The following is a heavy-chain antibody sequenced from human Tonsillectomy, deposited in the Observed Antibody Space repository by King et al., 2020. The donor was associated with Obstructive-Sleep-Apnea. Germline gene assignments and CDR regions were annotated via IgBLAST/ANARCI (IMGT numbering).Heavy chain of an antibody. Sequence: VQLVESGGGLVQPGGSLRLSCAVSGFTVSSNYMSWVRQAPGKGLEWVSFIYSGGSTYYADSVKGRFTISRDNSKNTLYLQMNSLRAEDTAVYYCARDVAVAARGYWGQGTLVTVSS. CDR1: GFTVSSNY. V-gene: IGHV3-66*01. CDR3: ARDVAVAARGY. J-gene: IGHJ4*02. D-gene: IGHD6-19*01. CDR2: IYSGGST.